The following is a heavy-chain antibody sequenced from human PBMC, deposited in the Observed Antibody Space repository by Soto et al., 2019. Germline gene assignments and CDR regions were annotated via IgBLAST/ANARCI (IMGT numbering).Heavy chain of an antibody. D-gene: IGHD2-2*01. V-gene: IGHV4-4*02. CDR1: SGSISSSNW. Sequence: QVQLQESGPGLVKPSGTLSLTCAVSSGSISSSNWWSWVRQPPGKGLEWIGEIYHSGSTNYNPSRKSRVPITVAKSKNQFSLKLSSVTAADTAVYYCAMSGYCSSTIGCGSTYSYYYYMDVWGKGTTVTVSS. J-gene: IGHJ6*03. CDR3: AMSGYCSSTIGCGSTYSYYYYMDV. CDR2: IYHSGST.